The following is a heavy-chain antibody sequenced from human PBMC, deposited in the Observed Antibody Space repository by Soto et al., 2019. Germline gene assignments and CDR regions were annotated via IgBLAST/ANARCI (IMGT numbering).Heavy chain of an antibody. V-gene: IGHV4-39*01. J-gene: IGHJ5*02. CDR2: IYYSGST. D-gene: IGHD2-8*01. CDR3: ARTRIVLMVYANYTRFDP. CDR1: GGSISSSSYY. Sequence: QLQLQESGPGLVQPSETLSLTCTVSGGSISSSSYYWGWIRQPAGKGLEWIGSIYYSGSTYYNPSLKRRVAISVDTAKNLFTLKLSSVTAADTAVYYCARTRIVLMVYANYTRFDPWGQRTLVTVSS.